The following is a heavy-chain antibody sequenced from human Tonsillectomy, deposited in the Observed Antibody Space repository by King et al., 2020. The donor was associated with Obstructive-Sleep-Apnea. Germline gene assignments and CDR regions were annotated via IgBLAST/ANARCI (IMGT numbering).Heavy chain of an antibody. J-gene: IGHJ4*02. CDR2: LYYSGST. V-gene: IGHV4-30-4*01. CDR1: VGSISIGDYY. D-gene: IGHD5-24*01. Sequence: VQLQESGPGLVKPSQTLSLTCTVSVGSISIGDYYWNWIRQPPGKGLEWIGYLYYSGSTYYNPSLNSRVTISLDTSNNQFSLKVNSMTDADTAVYYCARKGKWLQSLPFDYWGQGTLVTVSA. CDR3: ARKGKWLQSLPFDY.